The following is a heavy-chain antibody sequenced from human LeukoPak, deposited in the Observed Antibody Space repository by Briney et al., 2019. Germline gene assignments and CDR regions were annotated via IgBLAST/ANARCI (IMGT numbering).Heavy chain of an antibody. D-gene: IGHD2-2*01. Sequence: PGGSLRLSCAASGFTFSRYWMSWVRQAPGKGLEWLASIKQDGSERYYVDSVKGRFTISSDNDENSVYVQMNSLRAEDTAVFYCARSTSWYHKFDYWGQGTLVTVSS. CDR3: ARSTSWYHKFDY. CDR1: GFTFSRYW. J-gene: IGHJ4*02. V-gene: IGHV3-7*04. CDR2: IKQDGSER.